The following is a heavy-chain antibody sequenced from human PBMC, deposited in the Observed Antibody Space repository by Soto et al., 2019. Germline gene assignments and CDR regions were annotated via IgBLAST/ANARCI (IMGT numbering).Heavy chain of an antibody. CDR1: GFTFTSSA. D-gene: IGHD6-13*01. Sequence: SVKLSCTASGFTFTSSAVQWVRQARGQRLEWIGWIVVGSGNTNYAQKFQERVTITRDMSTSTAYMELSSLRSEDTAVYYCAAEGQQLVYYYGMDVWGQGTTVTVSS. V-gene: IGHV1-58*01. CDR3: AAEGQQLVYYYGMDV. J-gene: IGHJ6*02. CDR2: IVVGSGNT.